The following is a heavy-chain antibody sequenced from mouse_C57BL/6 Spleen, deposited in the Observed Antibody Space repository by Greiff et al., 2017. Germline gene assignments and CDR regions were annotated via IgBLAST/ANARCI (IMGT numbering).Heavy chain of an antibody. J-gene: IGHJ3*01. CDR1: GYSFTGYF. V-gene: IGHV1-20*01. Sequence: VQLQQSGPELVKPGASVKISCKASGYSFTGYFMNWVMQSHGKSLEWIGRINPYNGDTFYNQKFKGKATLTVDKSSSTAHMVLRSLTSEYSAVYYCTPHDGNYGAYWGQGTLVTVSA. CDR3: TPHDGNYGAY. CDR2: INPYNGDT. D-gene: IGHD2-1*01.